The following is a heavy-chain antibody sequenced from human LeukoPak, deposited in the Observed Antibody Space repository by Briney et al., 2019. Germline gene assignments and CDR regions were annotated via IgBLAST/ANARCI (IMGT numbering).Heavy chain of an antibody. CDR1: GYTFTTHS. Sequence: ASVKVSCKASGYTFTTHSMHWVRQAPGQGLEWMGIINPGDGTTNFAQKFQGRVTMTRDTSTSTVYMELSSLRSEDTAVYYCARVRIHRAVDYWGQGTLVTVSS. D-gene: IGHD2-21*01. CDR2: INPGDGTT. V-gene: IGHV1-46*01. J-gene: IGHJ4*02. CDR3: ARVRIHRAVDY.